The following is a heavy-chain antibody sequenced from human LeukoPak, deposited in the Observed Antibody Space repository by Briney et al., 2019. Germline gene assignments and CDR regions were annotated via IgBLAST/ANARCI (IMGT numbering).Heavy chain of an antibody. V-gene: IGHV4-59*08. D-gene: IGHD6-13*01. Sequence: PSETLSLTCAVYGGSFSSYYWSWIRQPPGKGLEWIGYIYYSGSTNYNPSLKSRVTISVDTSKNQFSLKLSSVTAADTAVYYCARHVPYSSSWYGGLDYWGQGTLVTVSS. CDR3: ARHVPYSSSWYGGLDY. CDR1: GGSFSSYY. CDR2: IYYSGST. J-gene: IGHJ4*02.